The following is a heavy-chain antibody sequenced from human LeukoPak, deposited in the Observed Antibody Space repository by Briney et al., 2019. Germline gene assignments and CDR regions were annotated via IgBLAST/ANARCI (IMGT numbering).Heavy chain of an antibody. CDR1: GGSISSGGYY. CDR2: IYYSGST. V-gene: IGHV4-31*03. CDR3: ARGLTTVTPGENWFDP. D-gene: IGHD4-11*01. J-gene: IGHJ5*02. Sequence: SQTLSLTCTVSGGSISSGGYYWSWIRQHPGKGLEWIGYIYYSGSTYYNPSLKSRVTISVDTSKNQFSLKLSSVTAADTAVYYCARGLTTVTPGENWFDPGAREPWSPSPQ.